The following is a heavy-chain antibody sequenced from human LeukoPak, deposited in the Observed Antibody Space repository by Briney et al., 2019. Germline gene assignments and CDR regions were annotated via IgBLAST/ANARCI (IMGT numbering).Heavy chain of an antibody. CDR2: VFHSGST. CDR3: ARDSSGYYRIDY. V-gene: IGHV4-59*08. J-gene: IGHJ4*02. D-gene: IGHD3-22*01. Sequence: SSETLSLTCTVSGGSISSYYWSWIRQPPGKGPEWIGYVFHSGSTNYNPSLKSRVTISVDTSKNQFSLKQTSVTAADTAVYYCARDSSGYYRIDYWGQGTLVTVSS. CDR1: GGSISSYY.